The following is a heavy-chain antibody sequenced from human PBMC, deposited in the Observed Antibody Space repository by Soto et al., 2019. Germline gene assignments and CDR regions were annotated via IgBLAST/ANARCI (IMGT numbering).Heavy chain of an antibody. CDR2: IIPIFGTA. CDR1: GGTFSSYA. Sequence: QVQLVQSGAEVKKPGSSVKVSCKASGGTFSSYAISWVRQAPGQGLEWMGGIIPIFGTANYAQKFQGRVTITADKSTSTAYMELGSLRSEDTAVYYCARLPSPYCSSTSCPLIFDYWGQGTLVTVSS. J-gene: IGHJ4*02. V-gene: IGHV1-69*06. D-gene: IGHD2-2*01. CDR3: ARLPSPYCSSTSCPLIFDY.